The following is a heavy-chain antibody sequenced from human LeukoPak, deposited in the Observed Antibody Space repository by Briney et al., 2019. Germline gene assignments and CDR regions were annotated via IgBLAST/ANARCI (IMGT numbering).Heavy chain of an antibody. D-gene: IGHD3-3*01. CDR3: ARDWNTYYDFWSGYYNHYYYYGMDV. CDR2: ISAYNGNT. V-gene: IGHV1-18*04. CDR1: GYTFTGYY. J-gene: IGHJ6*02. Sequence: ASVKVSCKASGYTFTGYYMHWVRQAPGQGLEWMGWISAYNGNTNYAQKLQGRVTMTTDTSTSTAYMELRSLRSDDTAVYYCARDWNTYYDFWSGYYNHYYYYGMDVWGQGTTVTVSS.